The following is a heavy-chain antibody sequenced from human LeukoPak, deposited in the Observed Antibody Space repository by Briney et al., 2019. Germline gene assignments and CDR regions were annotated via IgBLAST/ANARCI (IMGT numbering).Heavy chain of an antibody. CDR1: GYTFTGYY. CDR2: INPNSGGT. D-gene: IGHD3-22*01. J-gene: IGHJ4*02. CDR3: ATLYYYDSSGYLGGQKP. V-gene: IGHV1-2*02. Sequence: GASVKVSCKASGYTFTGYYMHWVRQAPGQGLEWMGWINPNSGGTNYAQKFQGRVTMTRDTSISTAYMEPSRLRSDDTAVYYCATLYYYDSSGYLGGQKPWGQGTLVTVSS.